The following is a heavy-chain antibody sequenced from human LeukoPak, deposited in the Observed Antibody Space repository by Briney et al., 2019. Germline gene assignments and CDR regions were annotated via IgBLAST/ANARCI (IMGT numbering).Heavy chain of an antibody. Sequence: GGSLRLSCGASGFTFNNYAMNWVRQAPGKGLEWLSYIRGGGGHTRYSDSVKGRFTISRDNSKNMLYLQMNSLRAEDTAIYYCAKCSASYYNDAFDIWGRGTMVTVSS. CDR1: GFTFNNYA. D-gene: IGHD3-10*02. V-gene: IGHV3-23*01. CDR2: IRGGGGHT. CDR3: AKCSASYYNDAFDI. J-gene: IGHJ3*02.